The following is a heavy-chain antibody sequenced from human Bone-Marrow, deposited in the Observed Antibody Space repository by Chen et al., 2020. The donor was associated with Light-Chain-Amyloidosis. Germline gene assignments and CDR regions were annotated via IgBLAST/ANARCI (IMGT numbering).Heavy chain of an antibody. CDR3: ARDFDCGGDCYRPAFDI. V-gene: IGHV1-2*02. CDR1: GYTFTGYY. CDR2: INPNSCGT. J-gene: IGHJ3*02. Sequence: VQLVQSGAEVKKPGASVKVSCKASGYTFTGYYMHWVRQAPGQGLEWMGWINPNSCGTNYAQKFQGRVTMTRDTSISTAYMELSRLRSDDTAVYYCARDFDCGGDCYRPAFDIWGQGTMVTVSS. D-gene: IGHD2-21*02.